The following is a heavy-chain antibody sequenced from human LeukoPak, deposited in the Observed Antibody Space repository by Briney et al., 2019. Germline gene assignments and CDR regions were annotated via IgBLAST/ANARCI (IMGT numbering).Heavy chain of an antibody. Sequence: ASVKVSCKTSGGTFSSSAITWVRLAPGQGLEWMGRIIPVLNITTYAQKFQGSVTITADTSTSTVYMELSSLRSEETAVYYCARDQGLTAPPPYGLDVWGQGTTVIVSS. CDR3: ARDQGLTAPPPYGLDV. V-gene: IGHV1-69*04. D-gene: IGHD5-18*01. CDR1: GGTFSSSA. CDR2: IIPVLNIT. J-gene: IGHJ6*02.